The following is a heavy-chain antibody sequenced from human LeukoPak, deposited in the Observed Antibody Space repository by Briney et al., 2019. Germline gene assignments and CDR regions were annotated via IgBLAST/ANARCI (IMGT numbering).Heavy chain of an antibody. CDR3: ARRRRSIAVGGTGIYYYGMDV. CDR2: IYYSGST. CDR1: GGSVSSGSYY. D-gene: IGHD6-19*01. J-gene: IGHJ6*02. Sequence: PSETLSLTCTVSGGSVSSGSYYWSWIRQPPGKGLEWIGYIYYSGSTNYNPSLKSRVTISVDTSKNQFSLKLSSVTAADTAVYYGARRRRSIAVGGTGIYYYGMDVWGQGTTVTVSS. V-gene: IGHV4-61*01.